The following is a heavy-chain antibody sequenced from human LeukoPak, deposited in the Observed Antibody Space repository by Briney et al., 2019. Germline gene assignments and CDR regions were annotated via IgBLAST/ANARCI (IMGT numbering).Heavy chain of an antibody. D-gene: IGHD1-26*01. CDR1: GGSFSGYY. J-gene: IGHJ3*02. V-gene: IGHV4-34*01. Sequence: SETLSLTCAVYGGSFSGYYWSWIRQPPGKGLEWIGEINHSGSTNYNPSLKSRVTIPGDTSKHHLSLELRSVTAADTAVYYCAISGNYFSRDAFDIWGQGTMVTVSS. CDR2: INHSGST. CDR3: AISGNYFSRDAFDI.